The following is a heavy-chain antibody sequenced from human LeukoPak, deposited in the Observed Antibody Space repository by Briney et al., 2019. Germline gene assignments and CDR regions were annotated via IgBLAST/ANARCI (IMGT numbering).Heavy chain of an antibody. V-gene: IGHV1-46*01. CDR1: GYTFTSYY. Sequence: ASVKVSCKASGYTFTSYYMHWVRQAPGQGLEWMGIINPSGGSTSYAQKFQGRVTITRNTSISTAYMELSSLRSEDTAVYYCARGGPYYDILTGYYKGLDYWGQGTLVTVSS. CDR2: INPSGGST. J-gene: IGHJ4*02. CDR3: ARGGPYYDILTGYYKGLDY. D-gene: IGHD3-9*01.